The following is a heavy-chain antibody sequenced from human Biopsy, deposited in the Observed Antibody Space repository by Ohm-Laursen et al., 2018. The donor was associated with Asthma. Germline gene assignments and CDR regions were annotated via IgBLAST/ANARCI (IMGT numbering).Heavy chain of an antibody. V-gene: IGHV1-69*01. CDR1: GGTFSNFA. Sequence: SSVKVSCKAPGGTFSNFAISWVRQAPGQGLEWLGGIMTVFGTTNYAQKFQGRVTITADESTSTAYMEVTSLRSEDTAIYHCARCKVGYSSGWSLLLKKIYYSGMDVWGQGTAVTVSS. CDR2: IMTVFGTT. CDR3: ARCKVGYSSGWSLLLKKIYYSGMDV. D-gene: IGHD6-19*01. J-gene: IGHJ6*02.